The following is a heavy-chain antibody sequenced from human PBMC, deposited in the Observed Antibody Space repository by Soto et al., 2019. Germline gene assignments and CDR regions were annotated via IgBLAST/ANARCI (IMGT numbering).Heavy chain of an antibody. CDR1: GYTFTSYG. D-gene: IGHD3-3*01. V-gene: IGHV1-18*01. J-gene: IGHJ3*02. CDR3: ARGRYDFWSGPEGKFDT. Sequence: ASVKVSCKASGYTFTSYGISWVRQAPGQGLEWMGWISAYNGNTNYAQKLQGRVTMTTDTSTSTAYMELRSLRSDDTAVYYCARGRYDFWSGPEGKFDTWGQGTMVTVSS. CDR2: ISAYNGNT.